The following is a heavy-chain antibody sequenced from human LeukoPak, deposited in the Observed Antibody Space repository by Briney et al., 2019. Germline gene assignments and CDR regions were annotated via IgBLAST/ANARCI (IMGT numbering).Heavy chain of an antibody. V-gene: IGHV3-30*03. CDR3: ALQQLATKYFQH. CDR1: GFTFSSYG. D-gene: IGHD6-13*01. Sequence: PGRSLRLSCAASGFTFSSYGMHWVRQAPGKGLEWVAVISYDGGNKYYADSVKGRFTISRDNSKNTPYLQMNSLRAEDTAVYYCALQQLATKYFQHWGQGTLVTVSS. J-gene: IGHJ1*01. CDR2: ISYDGGNK.